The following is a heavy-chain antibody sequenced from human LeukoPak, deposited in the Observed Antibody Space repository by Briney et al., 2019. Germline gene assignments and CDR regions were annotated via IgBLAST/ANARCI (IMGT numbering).Heavy chain of an antibody. CDR1: GGSISSSSYY. Sequence: PSETLSLTCTVSGGSISSSSYYWGWIRQPPGKGLEWVSAISGSGGSTYYADSVKGRFTISRDNSKNTLYLQMNSLRAEDTAVYYCAKGGNYGGNSPPTYFDYWGQGTLVTVSS. CDR2: ISGSGGST. CDR3: AKGGNYGGNSPPTYFDY. D-gene: IGHD4-23*01. J-gene: IGHJ4*02. V-gene: IGHV3-23*01.